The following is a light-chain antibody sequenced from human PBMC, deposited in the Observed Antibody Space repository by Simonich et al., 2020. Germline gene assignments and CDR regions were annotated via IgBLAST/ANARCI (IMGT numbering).Light chain of an antibody. Sequence: EIVLTQSPGTLSLSPGERATLSCRASQSVSSSYLAWDQQKPGLAPRLLIYDASSRATGIPDRFSGSGSGTDFTLTISRLEPEDFAVYYCQQYGSSRTFGQGTKVEIK. V-gene: IGKV3D-20*01. CDR2: DAS. CDR1: QSVSSSY. J-gene: IGKJ1*01. CDR3: QQYGSSRT.